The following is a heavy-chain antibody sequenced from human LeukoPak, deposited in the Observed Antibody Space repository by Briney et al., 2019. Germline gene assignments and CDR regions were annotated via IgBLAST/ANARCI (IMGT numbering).Heavy chain of an antibody. D-gene: IGHD1-26*01. Sequence: PRGSLRLSCAASGFSFSIYGMHWVRQAPGKGLEWVAVISYDGSNKYYADSVKGRFTISRDNSKNTLYLQMTSMRTEDPAVYDCAKDDGPRHPGGFDYWGQGTLVTVSS. V-gene: IGHV3-30*18. J-gene: IGHJ4*02. CDR1: GFSFSIYG. CDR3: AKDDGPRHPGGFDY. CDR2: ISYDGSNK.